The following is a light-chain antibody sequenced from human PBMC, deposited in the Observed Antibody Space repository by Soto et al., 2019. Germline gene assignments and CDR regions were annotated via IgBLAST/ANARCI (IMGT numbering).Light chain of an antibody. Sequence: NFMLTQPHSVSESPGKTVTISCTRSSGSIASNYVQWYQQRPGSAPTPVIYEDNARPSGVTDRFSGTIDSSANSASLTLSGVKTADEADYSCQSYHSGNVVFGGGTKLTVL. J-gene: IGLJ2*01. CDR3: QSYHSGNVV. CDR2: EDN. V-gene: IGLV6-57*04. CDR1: SGSIASNY.